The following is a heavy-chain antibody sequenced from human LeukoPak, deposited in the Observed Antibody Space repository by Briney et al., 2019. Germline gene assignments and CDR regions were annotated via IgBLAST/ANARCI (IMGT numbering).Heavy chain of an antibody. CDR1: GYSFTNYA. D-gene: IGHD3-10*01. CDR3: ARVAGFGERGMDV. V-gene: IGHV7-4-1*01. Sequence: ASVKVSCKASGYSFTNYAINWVRQAPGQGLEWMGWINTTTGNPTYAQGFTGRFVFSVDTSVSTAYLQIDSLKAEDTAVYYCARVAGFGERGMDVWGQGTTVTVSS. CDR2: INTTTGNP. J-gene: IGHJ6*02.